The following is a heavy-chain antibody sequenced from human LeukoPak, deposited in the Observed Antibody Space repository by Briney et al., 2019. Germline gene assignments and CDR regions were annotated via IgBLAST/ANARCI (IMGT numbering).Heavy chain of an antibody. CDR3: TTEVQLESIRLYYYGMDV. Sequence: AGGSLRLSCAASGLTFSTSGMNWVRQAPGKGLEWVSAIPSSGDDTFHADSVKGRFTISRDDSKNTLYLQMNSLKTEDTAVYYCTTEVQLESIRLYYYGMDVWGQGTTVTVSS. V-gene: IGHV3-23*01. CDR1: GLTFSTSG. D-gene: IGHD1-1*01. CDR2: IPSSGDDT. J-gene: IGHJ6*02.